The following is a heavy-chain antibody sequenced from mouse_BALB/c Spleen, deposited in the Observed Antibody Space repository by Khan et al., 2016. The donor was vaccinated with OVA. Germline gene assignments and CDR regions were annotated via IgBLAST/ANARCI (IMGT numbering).Heavy chain of an antibody. J-gene: IGHJ2*01. CDR1: GYSITSDYA. CDR2: ISYSGST. D-gene: IGHD2-2*01. Sequence: EVQLQESGPGLVKPSQSLSLTCTVTGYSITSDYAWNWIRQFPGNKLEWMGYISYSGSTSYNPSLKSRISITRDTSKNQFFLQLNSVITEDTATYYCARLWLPHYFDYGGQGTTLTVSS. V-gene: IGHV3-2*02. CDR3: ARLWLPHYFDY.